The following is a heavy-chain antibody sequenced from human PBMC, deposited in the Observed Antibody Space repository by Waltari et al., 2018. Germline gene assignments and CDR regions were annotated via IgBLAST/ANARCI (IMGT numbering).Heavy chain of an antibody. D-gene: IGHD1-1*01. CDR2: MSCSGAT. CDR1: GRSITNHLHY. V-gene: IGHV4-39*01. Sequence: QLQLQASGPGLVKPSETLSLTCSDSGRSITNHLHYWGWIRQPPGQGLEWIATMSCSGATGSIPSIKSRVTSSGDTSKDQVSLKLGSVTAAETAVYYCLTYLGASLGTAAFDVWGQGTMVTVTS. CDR3: LTYLGASLGTAAFDV. J-gene: IGHJ3*01.